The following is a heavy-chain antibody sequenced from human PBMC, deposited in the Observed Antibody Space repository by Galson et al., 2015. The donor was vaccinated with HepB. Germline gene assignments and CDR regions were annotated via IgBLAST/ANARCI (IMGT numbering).Heavy chain of an antibody. Sequence: SCKASGYTFTSYAMHWVRQAPGKGLEWVAVISYDGSNKYYADSVKGRFTISRDNSKNTLYLQTNSLRAEDTAVYYCARDRVYTYYDFWSGYYDNPWGQGTLVTVSS. V-gene: IGHV3-30-3*01. CDR2: ISYDGSNK. CDR3: ARDRVYTYYDFWSGYYDNP. J-gene: IGHJ5*02. D-gene: IGHD3-3*01. CDR1: GYTFTSYA.